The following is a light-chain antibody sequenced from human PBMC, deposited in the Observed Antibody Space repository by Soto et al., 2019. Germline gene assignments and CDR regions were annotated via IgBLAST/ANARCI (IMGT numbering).Light chain of an antibody. CDR2: GAS. J-gene: IGKJ4*01. Sequence: EIVMTQSPGTLSLSPGERATLSCRASQSVSSSYAAWYQQKAGEAPRLIIYGASSRATVIPARFSGSGSGTDFTLTISRLESEDFAVYYCQQYGSSPPCTFGEGTKVEIK. CDR1: QSVSSSY. V-gene: IGKV3-20*01. CDR3: QQYGSSPPCT.